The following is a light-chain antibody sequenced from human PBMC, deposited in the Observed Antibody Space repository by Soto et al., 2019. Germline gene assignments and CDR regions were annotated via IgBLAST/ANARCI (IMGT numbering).Light chain of an antibody. CDR1: SSDVGGYNY. CDR2: DVS. J-gene: IGLJ1*01. V-gene: IGLV2-14*01. CDR3: GSYTSSSTYV. Sequence: QSALTQPASVSGSPGQSITIPCTGTSSDVGGYNYVSWYQQHPGKAPKLMIYDVSNWPSGVSNRFSGSKSGNTASLTISGLQAEDEAEYYCGSYTSSSTYVFGTGTKVTVL.